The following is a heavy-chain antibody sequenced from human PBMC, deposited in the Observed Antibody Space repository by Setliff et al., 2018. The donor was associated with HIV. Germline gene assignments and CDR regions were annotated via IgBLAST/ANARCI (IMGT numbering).Heavy chain of an antibody. CDR2: MNPNSGNT. V-gene: IGHV1-8*02. Sequence: GASVKVSCKASGYTFTNYDINWVRQATGQGLEWMGRMNPNSGNTEYAQKFQGRVTMSLDTSTNTVYLELKGLTSDDTAVYYCAKPRIFDSFDVWGPGTVVTVSS. CDR3: AKPRIFDSFDV. D-gene: IGHD2-15*01. J-gene: IGHJ3*01. CDR1: GYTFTNYD.